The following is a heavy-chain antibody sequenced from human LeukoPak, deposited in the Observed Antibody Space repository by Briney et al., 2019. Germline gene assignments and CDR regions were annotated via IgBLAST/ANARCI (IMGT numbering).Heavy chain of an antibody. D-gene: IGHD3-22*01. CDR2: ISSSGST. V-gene: IGHV4-61*02. J-gene: IGHJ4*02. CDR3: ASYKYYYDSSGYVY. CDR1: GGSISSSSYY. Sequence: PSETLSLTCTVSGGSISSSSYYWGWIRQPAGKGLEWIGRISSSGSTDYNPSLKRRVTVSMDTSKNQFSLRLSSGTAADTAIYLCASYKYYYDSSGYVYWGQGILVTVSS.